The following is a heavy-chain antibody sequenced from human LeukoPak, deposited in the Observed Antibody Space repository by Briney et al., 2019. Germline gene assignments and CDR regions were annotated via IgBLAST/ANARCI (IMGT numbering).Heavy chain of an antibody. V-gene: IGHV3-33*01. D-gene: IGHD2-2*01. CDR3: AREKGGYCSSTSCALDY. CDR1: VFTFSSYC. J-gene: IGHJ4*02. CDR2: IWYDGSNK. Sequence: GGSLRLSCAASVFTFSSYCMHWVRQAPGKGLEWVAVIWYDGSNKYYADSVKGRFTISRDNSKNTLYLQMNSLRAEDTAVYYCAREKGGYCSSTSCALDYWGQGTLVTVSS.